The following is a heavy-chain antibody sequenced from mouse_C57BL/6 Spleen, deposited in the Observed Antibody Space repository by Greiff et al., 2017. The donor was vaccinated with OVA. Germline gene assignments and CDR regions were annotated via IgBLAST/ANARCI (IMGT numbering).Heavy chain of an antibody. CDR1: GFTFSDYY. V-gene: IGHV5-12*01. D-gene: IGHD2-10*01. Sequence: EVKLVESGGGLVQPGGSLKLSCAASGFTFSDYYMYWVRQTPEKRLEWVAYISNGGGSTYYPDTVKGRFTISRDNAKNTLYLQMSRLKSEDTAMYYCARQAYSYFDYWGQGTTLTVSS. CDR2: ISNGGGST. CDR3: ARQAYSYFDY. J-gene: IGHJ2*01.